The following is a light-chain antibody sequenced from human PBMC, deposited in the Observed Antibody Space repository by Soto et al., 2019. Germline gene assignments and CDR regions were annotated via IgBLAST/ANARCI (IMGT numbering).Light chain of an antibody. V-gene: IGLV2-14*01. Sequence: QSALTQPASVSGSPGQSIAISCTGTRSDVGAYNYVSWYQQHPGKAPKLMISEVTNRPSGVSDRFSGSKSGNTASLTISGLQAEDEADYYCSSYTTSTTLGVMFGGGTKVTVL. CDR2: EVT. CDR1: RSDVGAYNY. CDR3: SSYTTSTTLGVM. J-gene: IGLJ3*02.